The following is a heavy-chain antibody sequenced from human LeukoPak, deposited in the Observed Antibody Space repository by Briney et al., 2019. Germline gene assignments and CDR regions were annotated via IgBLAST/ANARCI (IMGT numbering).Heavy chain of an antibody. J-gene: IGHJ5*02. V-gene: IGHV4-4*07. D-gene: IGHD7-27*01. CDR1: GGSISSYY. CDR2: IYSDGST. CDR3: ARDRLQLGILWVFDP. Sequence: SETLSLTCTVSGGSISSYYWSWIRQPAGQGLEWIGRIYSDGSTNYNPSLKSRVTMSVDTSKNQFSLKLSSVTAADTAVYYCARDRLQLGILWVFDPWGQGTLVTVSS.